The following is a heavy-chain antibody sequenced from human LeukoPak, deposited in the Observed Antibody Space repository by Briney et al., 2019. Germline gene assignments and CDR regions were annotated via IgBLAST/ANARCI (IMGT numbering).Heavy chain of an antibody. CDR2: IWYDGSNK. D-gene: IGHD5/OR15-5a*01. Sequence: GGSLRLSCVASGFTFSTYGMHWVRQAPGKGLEWVAVIWYDGSNKYYADSVKGRFTISRDNSKNTLYLQMNSLRAEDTAVYYCARRRYSVYDFDYWGQGTLVTVSS. CDR3: ARRRYSVYDFDY. V-gene: IGHV3-33*01. J-gene: IGHJ4*02. CDR1: GFTFSTYG.